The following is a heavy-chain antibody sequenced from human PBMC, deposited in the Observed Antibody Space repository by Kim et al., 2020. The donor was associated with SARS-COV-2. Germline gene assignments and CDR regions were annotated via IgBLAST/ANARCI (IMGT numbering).Heavy chain of an antibody. CDR1: GYSFTSYW. V-gene: IGHV5-51*01. D-gene: IGHD2-21*01. J-gene: IGHJ4*02. CDR2: IYPGDSDT. CDR3: ARQIATAGSLRDY. Sequence: GESLQISCKGSGYSFTSYWIGWVRQMPGKGLEWMGIIYPGDSDTRYSPSFQGQVTISADKSISTAYLQWSSLKASDTAMYYCARQIATAGSLRDYWGQGTLVTVSS.